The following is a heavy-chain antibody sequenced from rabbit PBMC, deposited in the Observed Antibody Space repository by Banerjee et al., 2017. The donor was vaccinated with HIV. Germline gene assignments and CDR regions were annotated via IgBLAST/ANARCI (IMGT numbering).Heavy chain of an antibody. Sequence: QSLEESGGGLVQPEGSLTLTCTASGSDISSHAMCWVRQAPGKGLELIACIYSSNGDKWYASWVNGRFTIARRTSLNTVDLKMTSLTVADTATYFCGRDRDGYAGYGSLALWGPGTLVTVS. CDR2: IYSSNGDK. CDR3: GRDRDGYAGYGSLAL. V-gene: IGHV1S43*01. J-gene: IGHJ6*01. D-gene: IGHD7-1*01. CDR1: GSDISSHA.